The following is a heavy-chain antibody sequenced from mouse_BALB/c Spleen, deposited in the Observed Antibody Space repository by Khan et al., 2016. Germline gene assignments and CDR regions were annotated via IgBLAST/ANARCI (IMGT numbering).Heavy chain of an antibody. D-gene: IGHD1-1*01. Sequence: QIQLVQSGPELKKPGKTVKISCKASGYTFTNYGMNWVKQAPGKGLKWMGWINTYSGESTYADDFKGRFAFSLKTSATTAYLQLNNLKNEDTATYFCARYRYYYGSSRYFDVWGAGTTVTVSS. CDR3: ARYRYYYGSSRYFDV. V-gene: IGHV9-3-1*01. CDR1: GYTFTNYG. CDR2: INTYSGES. J-gene: IGHJ1*01.